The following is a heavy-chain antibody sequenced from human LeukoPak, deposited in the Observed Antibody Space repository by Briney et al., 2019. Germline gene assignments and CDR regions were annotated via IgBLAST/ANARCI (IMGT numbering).Heavy chain of an antibody. CDR2: INPNSGGT. D-gene: IGHD2-21*01. V-gene: IGHV1-2*02. Sequence: ASVKVSCKASGYTFTGYYMHWVRQAPGQGLEWMGWINPNSGGTNYAQKFQGRVTMTRDTSVSTAYMELSRLRSDDTAVYYCARDRYSLTLPDYWGQGTLVTVSS. J-gene: IGHJ4*02. CDR3: ARDRYSLTLPDY. CDR1: GYTFTGYY.